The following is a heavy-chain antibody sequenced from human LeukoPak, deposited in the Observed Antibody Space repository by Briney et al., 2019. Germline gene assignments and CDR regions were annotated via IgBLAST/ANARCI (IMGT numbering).Heavy chain of an antibody. CDR1: GFTFSSYA. Sequence: GGSLRLSCAASGFTFSSYAMSWVRQAPGKGLEWVSAISGSGDSTYYADSVKGRFTISRDNSKNTLYLQMNSLRAEDTAVYYCAKYSAPGMVATEVDYWGQGTLVTVSS. J-gene: IGHJ4*02. V-gene: IGHV3-23*01. CDR3: AKYSAPGMVATEVDY. CDR2: ISGSGDST. D-gene: IGHD5-12*01.